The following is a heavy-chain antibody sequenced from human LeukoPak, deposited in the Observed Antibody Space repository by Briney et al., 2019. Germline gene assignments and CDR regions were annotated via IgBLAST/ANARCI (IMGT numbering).Heavy chain of an antibody. V-gene: IGHV4-59*01. CDR3: ARVGSSGWFND. D-gene: IGHD6-19*01. CDR2: IYYGGST. Sequence: PSETLSLTCTVSGGSISSYYWSWIRQPPGKGLEWIGYIYYGGSTNYNPSLKSRVTISVDTSKNQFSLKPSSVTAADTAVYYCARVGSSGWFNDWGQGTLVTVSS. J-gene: IGHJ4*02. CDR1: GGSISSYY.